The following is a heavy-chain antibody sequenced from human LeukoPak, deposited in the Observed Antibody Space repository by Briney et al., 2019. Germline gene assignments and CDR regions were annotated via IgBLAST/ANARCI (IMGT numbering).Heavy chain of an antibody. J-gene: IGHJ4*02. CDR3: AKEQVGLELGGFDY. CDR2: ISGSGGST. V-gene: IGHV3-23*01. CDR1: GFTFSSYA. D-gene: IGHD1-7*01. Sequence: GESLRLSCAASGFTFSSYAMSWVRQAPGKGLEWVSAISGSGGSTYYADSVKGRLTISRDNSKNTLYLQMNSLRAEDTAVYYCAKEQVGLELGGFDYWGQGTLVTVSS.